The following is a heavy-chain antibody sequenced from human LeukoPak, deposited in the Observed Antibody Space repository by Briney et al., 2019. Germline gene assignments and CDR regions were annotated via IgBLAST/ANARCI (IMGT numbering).Heavy chain of an antibody. CDR1: GFTFTTNA. J-gene: IGHJ4*02. Sequence: GGSLRLSCAASGFTFTTNAMSWVRQAPGKGLEWVSAVSGSGGDTYYADSMKGRFTISRDNSKNTLYLQMNSLRAEDTAVYYCAKEAWSGYWGQGTLVTVSS. CDR3: AKEAWSGY. CDR2: VSGSGGDT. V-gene: IGHV3-23*01. D-gene: IGHD3-10*01.